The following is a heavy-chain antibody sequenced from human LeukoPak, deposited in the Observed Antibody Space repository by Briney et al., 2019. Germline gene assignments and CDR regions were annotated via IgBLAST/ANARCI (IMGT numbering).Heavy chain of an antibody. J-gene: IGHJ4*02. CDR3: ARAGGGYFDY. D-gene: IGHD4-23*01. CDR1: GFIFSSYW. CDR2: IKEDGSET. V-gene: IGHV3-7*03. Sequence: GGSLRLSCAVSGFIFSSYWMSWVRQPPGMGLELVANIKEDGSETYYVDSVKGRFTISRDNAGNSVYLHLDILRAGDTAVYFCARAGGGYFDYWGQGTLVTVSS.